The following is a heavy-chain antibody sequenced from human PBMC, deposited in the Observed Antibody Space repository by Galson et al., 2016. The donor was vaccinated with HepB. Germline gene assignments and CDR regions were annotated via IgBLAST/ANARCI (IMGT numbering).Heavy chain of an antibody. V-gene: IGHV7-4-1*02. D-gene: IGHD5-18*01. CDR3: ARAGDTALPHYYFYYGMDF. J-gene: IGHJ6*02. CDR1: GYAFTKYA. CDR2: INTNTGNP. Sequence: SVKVSCKASGYAFTKYAMNWVRQAPGQGLEWMGWINTNTGNPTYAQAFTGRFVFSLDASVSTAYLQLTSLKAEDTAVYYCARAGDTALPHYYFYYGMDFWGQGTTVTVSS.